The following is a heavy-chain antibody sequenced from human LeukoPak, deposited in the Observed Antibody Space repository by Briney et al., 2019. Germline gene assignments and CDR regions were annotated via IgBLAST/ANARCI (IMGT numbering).Heavy chain of an antibody. D-gene: IGHD1-1*01. V-gene: IGHV1-2*02. CDR3: STRELSPPGA. Sequence: AASVKVSCKASGYTFTDSYTHWVRQAPGQGLEWMGWINPKSGGTNYAQKFQDRVTMTRDTSITTAYMELSSLIYDDTAVYYCSTRELSPPGAWGQGTLVTVSS. J-gene: IGHJ4*02. CDR2: INPKSGGT. CDR1: GYTFTDSY.